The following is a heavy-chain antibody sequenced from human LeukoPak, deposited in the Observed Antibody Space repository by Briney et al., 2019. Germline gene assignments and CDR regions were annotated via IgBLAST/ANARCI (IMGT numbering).Heavy chain of an antibody. Sequence: SETLSLTCTVSGGSISSSSSYWGWIRQPPGKGLEWIATIYYTGSTNYNPSLKTRVTISLDTSKNQFSLKLSSVTAADTAVYYCARRIVGATTTGYYWGQGTLVTVSS. CDR1: GGSISSSSSY. CDR2: IYYTGST. J-gene: IGHJ4*02. D-gene: IGHD1-26*01. V-gene: IGHV4-39*01. CDR3: ARRIVGATTTGYY.